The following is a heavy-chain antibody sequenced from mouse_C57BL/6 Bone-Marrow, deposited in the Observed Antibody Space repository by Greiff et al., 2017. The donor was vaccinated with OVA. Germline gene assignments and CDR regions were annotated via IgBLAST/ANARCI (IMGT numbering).Heavy chain of an antibody. J-gene: IGHJ4*01. Sequence: VQLQQSGPELVKPGASVKISCKASGYTFTDYYMNWVKQSHGKSLEWIGDINPNNGGTSYNQKFKGKATLTVDKSSSTAYMELRSLTSEDSAVYYCARLSYYYAMDYGGQGTSVTVSA. CDR2: INPNNGGT. V-gene: IGHV1-26*01. CDR1: GYTFTDYY. CDR3: ARLSYYYAMDY.